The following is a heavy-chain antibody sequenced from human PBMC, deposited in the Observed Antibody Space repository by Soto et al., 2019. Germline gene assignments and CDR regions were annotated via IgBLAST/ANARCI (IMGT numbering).Heavy chain of an antibody. J-gene: IGHJ6*02. V-gene: IGHV3-74*01. D-gene: IGHD2-15*01. CDR1: GFTFSRFW. CDR2: INSDGSST. CDR3: ARAGGSCSGGSCTHYYFYGIDV. Sequence: EVQMVESGGGLVQPGGSLRVSCAASGFTFSRFWMHWVRQAPGMGLVWVSRINSDGSSTNYADSVKGRFTISRDNAKNTLYLQMNSLRAEDTAVYYCARAGGSCSGGSCTHYYFYGIDVWGQGTTATVSS.